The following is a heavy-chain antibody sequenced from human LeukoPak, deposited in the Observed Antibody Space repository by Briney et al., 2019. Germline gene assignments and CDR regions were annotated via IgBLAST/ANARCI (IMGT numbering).Heavy chain of an antibody. Sequence: GGSLRLSCAASGFTFSSYGMHWVRKAPGKGLEWVAFIRYDGSNKYYADSVKGRFTISRDNSKNTLYLQMNSLRAEDTAVYYCAKDGEGIAAAGRAGVFGYWGQGTLVTVSS. D-gene: IGHD6-13*01. CDR1: GFTFSSYG. CDR3: AKDGEGIAAAGRAGVFGY. J-gene: IGHJ4*02. CDR2: IRYDGSNK. V-gene: IGHV3-30*02.